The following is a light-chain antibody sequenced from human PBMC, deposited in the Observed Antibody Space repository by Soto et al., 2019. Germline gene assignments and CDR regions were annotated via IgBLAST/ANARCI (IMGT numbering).Light chain of an antibody. Sequence: DIVLTQAPLPSPVTLGQPASISCRSSESLLHGDGNTYLSWFHQRPGLPPRLLIWKISHRFSGXPXRXXGSGAGTDFTLEISRVEADDVGVYYCMQATQYRPYTFGQGTKLEI. CDR3: MQATQYRPYT. J-gene: IGKJ2*01. CDR1: ESLLHGDGNTY. V-gene: IGKV2-24*01. CDR2: KIS.